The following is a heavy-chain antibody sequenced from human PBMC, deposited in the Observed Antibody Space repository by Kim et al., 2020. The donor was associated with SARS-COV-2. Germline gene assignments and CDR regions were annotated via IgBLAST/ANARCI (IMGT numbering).Heavy chain of an antibody. Sequence: YYADSVKGRFTITRDNSKNTLYLQMNSLRAEDTAVYYCAREESGKDAFDIWGQGTMVTVSS. J-gene: IGHJ3*02. V-gene: IGHV3-30*01. CDR3: AREESGKDAFDI. D-gene: IGHD3-10*01.